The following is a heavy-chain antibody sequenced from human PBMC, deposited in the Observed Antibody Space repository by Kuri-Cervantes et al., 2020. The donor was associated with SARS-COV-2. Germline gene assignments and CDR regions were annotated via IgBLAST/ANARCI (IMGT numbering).Heavy chain of an antibody. J-gene: IGHJ4*02. Sequence: GGSLRLSCAASGFTFSSYAMHWVRQAPGKGLEWVAVISYDGSNKYYADSVKGRFTISRDNSKNTLYLQMNSLRAEDTAVYYCAGELGNYFDYWGQGTLVNDSS. CDR2: ISYDGSNK. CDR3: AGELGNYFDY. CDR1: GFTFSSYA. D-gene: IGHD7-27*01. V-gene: IGHV3-30-3*01.